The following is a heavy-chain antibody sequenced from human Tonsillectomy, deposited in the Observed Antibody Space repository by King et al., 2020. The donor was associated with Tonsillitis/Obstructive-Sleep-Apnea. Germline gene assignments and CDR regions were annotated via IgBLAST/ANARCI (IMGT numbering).Heavy chain of an antibody. V-gene: IGHV5-51*01. CDR3: ARLVGSNSPPDFYYYMDV. Sequence: VQLVESGAEVKKPGESLKISCKGSGYSFSSYCIGWVRQMPGKGLEWMWIIFPRDSDTRYSPSYKGQVTISTDKSISTAYLQWSSLKAADTAMYYCARLVGSNSPPDFYYYMDVWGEGTTVIVS. CDR1: GYSFSSYC. CDR2: IFPRDSDT. D-gene: IGHD4-23*01. J-gene: IGHJ6*03.